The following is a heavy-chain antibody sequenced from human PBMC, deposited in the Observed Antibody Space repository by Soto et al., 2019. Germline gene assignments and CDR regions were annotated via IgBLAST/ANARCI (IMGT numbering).Heavy chain of an antibody. CDR3: TRLASGHFDS. Sequence: QLRESGPGLLKPSETLSLTCTVSGGSISSPSYNWGWVRQPPGKGPEWIGTIFYSGTTQYNPSIRSRLAMSVDTSKSQVSLTLTSVTAADTAVYYCTRLASGHFDSWGQGAQVIVS. J-gene: IGHJ4*02. V-gene: IGHV4-39*01. D-gene: IGHD2-8*02. CDR2: IFYSGTT. CDR1: GGSISSPSYN.